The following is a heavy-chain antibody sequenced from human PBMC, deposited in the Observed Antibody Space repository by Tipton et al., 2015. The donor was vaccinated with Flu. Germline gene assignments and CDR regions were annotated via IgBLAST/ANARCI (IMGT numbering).Heavy chain of an antibody. CDR1: GDSISSGSYY. CDR3: ARGIPTYCTGGTCFDGDFDS. CDR2: IFTSGRT. Sequence: TLSLTCTVSGDSISSGSYYWNWIRQPAGKGLEWIGRIFTSGRTNYNPSLKSRVTISLDTSKNQFSLKLNSVTAADTAVYYCARGIPTYCTGGTCFDGDFDSWGQGTLVTVSS. V-gene: IGHV4-61*02. J-gene: IGHJ4*02. D-gene: IGHD2-15*01.